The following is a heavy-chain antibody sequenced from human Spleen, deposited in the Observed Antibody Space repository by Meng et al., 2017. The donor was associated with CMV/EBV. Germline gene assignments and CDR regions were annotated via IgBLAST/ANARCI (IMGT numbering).Heavy chain of an antibody. D-gene: IGHD1/OR15-1a*01. CDR1: GFTFSSYE. J-gene: IGHJ4*02. CDR2: ISSSGSTI. CDR3: ARCLRLEHTNFDY. Sequence: LSLTCAASGFTFSSYEMNWVRQAPGKGLEWVSYISSSGSTIYYADSVKGRFTISRDNAKNSLYLQMNSLRAEDTAVYYCARCLRLEHTNFDYWGQGTLVTVSS. V-gene: IGHV3-48*03.